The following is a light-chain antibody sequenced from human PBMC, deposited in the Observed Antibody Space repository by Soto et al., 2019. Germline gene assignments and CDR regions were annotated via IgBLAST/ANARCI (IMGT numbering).Light chain of an antibody. J-gene: IGKJ1*01. CDR2: GAA. CDR3: QQYGSSPKT. CDR1: QSVRSNY. V-gene: IGKV3-20*01. Sequence: DIVLTQSPGTLSLSPGEKSTLSCRASQSVRSNYVAWHQQKPGQAPRLLIYGAASRANGIPDRFSGSGSGTDFTLTISRLEPEDFAVNYCQQYGSSPKTFGQGTKVEIK.